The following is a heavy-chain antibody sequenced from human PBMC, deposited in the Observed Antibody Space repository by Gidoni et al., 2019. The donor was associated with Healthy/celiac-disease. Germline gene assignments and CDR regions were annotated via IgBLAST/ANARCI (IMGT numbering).Heavy chain of an antibody. V-gene: IGHV1-3*01. CDR3: AGGWGYYDSSGYLPDY. D-gene: IGHD3-22*01. Sequence: VRQAPGQRLEWMGWINAGNGNTKYSQKFQGRVTITRDTSASTAYMELSSLRSEDTAVYYCAGGWGYYDSSGYLPDYWGQGTLVTVSS. J-gene: IGHJ4*02. CDR2: INAGNGNT.